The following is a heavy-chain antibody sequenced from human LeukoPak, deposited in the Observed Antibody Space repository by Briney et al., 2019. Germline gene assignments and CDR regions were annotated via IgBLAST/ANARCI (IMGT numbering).Heavy chain of an antibody. Sequence: GGSLRLSCAASGLTFSDHYMDWVRQAPGKGLEWVCRIRNKANSYTTEYAASVKGRFTVSRDDSKNSLFLQMLSLKTEDTAMYYCTRASISSTPYYFDYWGQGALVTVSS. V-gene: IGHV3-72*01. J-gene: IGHJ4*02. D-gene: IGHD5-12*01. CDR2: IRNKANSYTT. CDR1: GLTFSDHY. CDR3: TRASISSTPYYFDY.